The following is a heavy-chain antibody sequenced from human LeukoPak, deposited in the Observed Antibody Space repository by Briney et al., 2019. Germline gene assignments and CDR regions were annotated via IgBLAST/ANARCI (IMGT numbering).Heavy chain of an antibody. J-gene: IGHJ4*02. CDR2: IKSKTDGGTT. V-gene: IGHV3-15*01. Sequence: GGSLRLSCAASGFTFSNAWMSWVRQAPGKGPEWVGRIKSKTDGGTTDYAAPARGRFTISRDDSKNTLYLQMNSLKTEDTAVYYCTPTLVVPADYFDYWGQGTLVTVSS. CDR3: TPTLVVPADYFDY. CDR1: GFTFSNAW. D-gene: IGHD2-2*01.